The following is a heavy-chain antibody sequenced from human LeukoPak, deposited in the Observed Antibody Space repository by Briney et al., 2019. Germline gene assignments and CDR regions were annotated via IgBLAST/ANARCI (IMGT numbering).Heavy chain of an antibody. D-gene: IGHD6-19*01. CDR2: IYVDGST. V-gene: IGHV3-53*01. Sequence: GGSLRLSCAASGFIVSSHFMSWVSQAPGKGLEWVSVIYVDGSTYYADTVKGRFTISRDNSKNTLFLQMNSLRADDTAVYYCARSSSGWHDYWGQGTLVNVSS. CDR1: GFIVSSHF. J-gene: IGHJ4*02. CDR3: ARSSSGWHDY.